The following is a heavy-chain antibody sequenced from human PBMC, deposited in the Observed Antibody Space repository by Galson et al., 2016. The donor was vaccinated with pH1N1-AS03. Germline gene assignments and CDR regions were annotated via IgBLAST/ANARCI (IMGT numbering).Heavy chain of an antibody. CDR1: GFTFSKTG. V-gene: IGHV3-21*01. J-gene: IGHJ4*02. D-gene: IGHD2-15*01. CDR2: IDEGGSHP. Sequence: SLRLSCAASGFTFSKTGMNWVRQAPGKGPEWVSSIDEGGSHPYSADSLQSRFTISRDNTKNSLFLHMNSLRAEDTAVYYCVTDGTFGSTIEHWGQGTLVTVSS. CDR3: VTDGTFGSTIEH.